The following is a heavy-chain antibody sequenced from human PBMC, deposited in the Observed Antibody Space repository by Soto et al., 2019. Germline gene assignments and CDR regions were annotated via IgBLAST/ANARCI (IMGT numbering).Heavy chain of an antibody. CDR1: GFTFISYC. Sequence: SLRLSCAASGFTFISYCIDCVLQAPGKGLVWVSRINSDGSSKSYADSVNGRFTISRDNAKSTLYLQMNSLRPEDPDVYYCARGLVAPLDYWGQGTLVTVSS. CDR3: ARGLVAPLDY. CDR2: INSDGSSK. V-gene: IGHV3-74*01. D-gene: IGHD5-12*01. J-gene: IGHJ4*02.